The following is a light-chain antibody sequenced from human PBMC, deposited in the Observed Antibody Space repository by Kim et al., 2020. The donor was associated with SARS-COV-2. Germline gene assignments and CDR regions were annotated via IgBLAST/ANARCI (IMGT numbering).Light chain of an antibody. CDR3: QQYGSSPRT. V-gene: IGKV3-20*01. CDR2: GAS. J-gene: IGKJ2*01. Sequence: DRATLSCRASPCRSSRYLAWSQQKPGQAPRLLIDGASSRATGIPDRFSGSGSGTDFTLTISRLEPEDFAVYYCQQYGSSPRTFGQGTKLEI. CDR1: PCRSSRY.